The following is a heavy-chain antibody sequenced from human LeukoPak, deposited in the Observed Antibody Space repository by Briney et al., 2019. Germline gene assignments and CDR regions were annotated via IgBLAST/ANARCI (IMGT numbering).Heavy chain of an antibody. V-gene: IGHV6-1*01. CDR1: GDSVSSNSAA. CDR2: TYYRSKWYN. J-gene: IGHJ6*03. CDR3: ARERGGGGFGVVIKRSYYYMDV. D-gene: IGHD3-3*01. Sequence: SQTLSLTCAISGDSVSSNSAAWNWIRQSPSRGLEWLGRTYYRSKWYNDYAVSVKSRITINPDTSKNRFSLQLNSVTPEDTAVYYCARERGGGGFGVVIKRSYYYMDVWGKGTTVTVSS.